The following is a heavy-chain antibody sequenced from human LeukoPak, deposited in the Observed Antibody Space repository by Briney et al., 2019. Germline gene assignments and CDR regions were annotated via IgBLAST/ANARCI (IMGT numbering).Heavy chain of an antibody. CDR1: GYIFTSQW. CDR2: IYPGDSDT. V-gene: IGHV5-51*01. CDR3: ARVGSGYGVDV. J-gene: IGHJ6*02. D-gene: IGHD3-10*01. Sequence: GESLKISCKGSGYIFTSQWIGWVRQMPGKGLEWIGIIYPGDSDTRYSPSFQGQVTISADKSISTAYPQWSSLKASDTAIYYCARVGSGYGVDVWGQGTTVTVSS.